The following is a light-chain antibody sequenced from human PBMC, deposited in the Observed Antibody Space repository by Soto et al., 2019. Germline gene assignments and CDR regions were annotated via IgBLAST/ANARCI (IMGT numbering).Light chain of an antibody. V-gene: IGLV1-44*01. CDR1: SSNIGSNT. J-gene: IGLJ2*01. CDR2: SNN. Sequence: QAVVTQPPSASGTPGQRVTISCSGSSSNIGSNTVNWYQQLPGTAPKLLIYSNNQRPSGVPDRFSGSKSGTSASLAISGLQSEDEADYYCAAWDYSLNGVVFGGGTKLNVL. CDR3: AAWDYSLNGVV.